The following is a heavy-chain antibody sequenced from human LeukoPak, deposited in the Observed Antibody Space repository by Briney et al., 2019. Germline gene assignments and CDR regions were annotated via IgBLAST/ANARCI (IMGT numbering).Heavy chain of an antibody. J-gene: IGHJ4*02. Sequence: GGSLRLSCAASGFTFSSYAMSWVRQAPGKGLEWVSAISDSGGRTYYADSVKGRFTISRDNSKNTLYLQMNSLRAEDTAVFYCAKGPSSDYFDYWGQGTLVTVSS. CDR1: GFTFSSYA. V-gene: IGHV3-23*01. CDR2: ISDSGGRT. CDR3: AKGPSSDYFDY.